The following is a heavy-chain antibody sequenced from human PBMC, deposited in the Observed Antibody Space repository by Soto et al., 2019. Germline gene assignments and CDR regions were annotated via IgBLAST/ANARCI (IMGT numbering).Heavy chain of an antibody. J-gene: IGHJ4*02. CDR1: GGTFSSYT. CDR2: IIPILGIA. V-gene: IGHV1-69*04. CDR3: ARDLRGDGSGWWRLDY. Sequence: SVKVSCKASGGTFSSYTISWVRQAPGQGLEWMGRIIPILGIANYAQKFQGRVTITADKSTSTAYMELSSLRSEDTAVYYCARDLRGDGSGWWRLDYWGQGTLVTVSS. D-gene: IGHD6-19*01.